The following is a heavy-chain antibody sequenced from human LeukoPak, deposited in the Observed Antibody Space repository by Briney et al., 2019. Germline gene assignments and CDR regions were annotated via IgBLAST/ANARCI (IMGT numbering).Heavy chain of an antibody. CDR2: INPNSGGT. CDR1: GYTFTDYY. V-gene: IGHV1-2*02. Sequence: ASVKVSCKASGYTFTDYYLHWVRQAPGQGLEWMGWINPNSGGTNYAQTFQGRVTMTRDTSITTAYSELGRLRLDDTALYYCARIGSSHYFDFWGQGTLVTVSS. J-gene: IGHJ4*02. CDR3: ARIGSSHYFDF. D-gene: IGHD2-2*01.